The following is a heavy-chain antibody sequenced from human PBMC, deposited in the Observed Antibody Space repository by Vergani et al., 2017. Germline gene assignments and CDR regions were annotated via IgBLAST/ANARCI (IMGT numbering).Heavy chain of an antibody. CDR3: VIRRWERQEVDY. V-gene: IGHV5-51*01. Sequence: EVQLVQSGAEVKKPGESLKISCEGSGYTFTDYWVGWVRQKPGKGLEWMGLVYARDSITRYSLSFEGQVTISADKSINTAYLELDSLRASDRAMYYCVIRRWERQEVDYWGQGTLVTV. CDR1: GYTFTDYW. CDR2: VYARDSIT. J-gene: IGHJ4*02. D-gene: IGHD1-26*01.